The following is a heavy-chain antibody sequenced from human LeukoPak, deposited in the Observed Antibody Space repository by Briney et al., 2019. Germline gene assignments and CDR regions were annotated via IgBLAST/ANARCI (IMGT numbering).Heavy chain of an antibody. J-gene: IGHJ1*01. Sequence: GGSLRLSCAASGFTFNTYAMSWVRQAPGKGLEWVSGISGSGASTYYADSVKGRHTISRDNSKNTLYLLMNSLRVEDTAIYYCARDRAEHRHGECFQRWGQGTLVTVSS. CDR3: ARDRAEHRHGECFQR. V-gene: IGHV3-23*01. CDR2: ISGSGAST. CDR1: GFTFNTYA.